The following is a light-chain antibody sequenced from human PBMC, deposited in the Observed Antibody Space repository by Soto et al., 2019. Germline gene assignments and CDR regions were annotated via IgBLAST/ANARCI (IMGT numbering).Light chain of an antibody. CDR2: LESSGTY. CDR1: SGYSSYI. Sequence: QTVVTQSSSASASLGSSVKLTCTLSSGYSSYIIAWHQQRPGKAPRYLMKLESSGTYNKGSGVPDRFSGSTSGADRYLTISNLQSEDEADYYCETWDINSWVFGGGTKLTVL. V-gene: IGLV4-60*03. J-gene: IGLJ3*02. CDR3: ETWDINSWV.